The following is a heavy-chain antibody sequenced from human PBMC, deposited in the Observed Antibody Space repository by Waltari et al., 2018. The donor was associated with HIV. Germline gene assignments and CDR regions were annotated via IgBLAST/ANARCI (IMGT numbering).Heavy chain of an antibody. J-gene: IGHJ4*02. V-gene: IGHV3-21*01. CDR1: GFSFSSFS. CDR3: ARAYNWNIRSPGFCDF. CDR2: IDSSNTYI. Sequence: EVQLVESGGGLVKPGGSLRLSCAASGFSFSSFSMSWIRRATGGGLGVVASIDSSNTYIHYADSVRGRFTISRDNSKNTLYLQMNSLTPADTAVYYCARAYNWNIRSPGFCDFWGQGTLVTVSS. D-gene: IGHD1-20*01.